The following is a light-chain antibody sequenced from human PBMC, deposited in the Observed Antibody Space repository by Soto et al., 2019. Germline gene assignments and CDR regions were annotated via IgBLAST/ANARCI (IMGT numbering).Light chain of an antibody. CDR1: RYVGTY. CDR3: QQRTTWPPPT. Sequence: VLTQSPAILSLSVGERATLSCRASRYVGTYVAWYQQKPGQAPRLLVYDASNRATGIPPRFSGSGSGTAFSPTTSSLELDDFAVYYCQQRTTWPPPTFGGGTTVEIK. V-gene: IGKV3-11*01. CDR2: DAS. J-gene: IGKJ4*01.